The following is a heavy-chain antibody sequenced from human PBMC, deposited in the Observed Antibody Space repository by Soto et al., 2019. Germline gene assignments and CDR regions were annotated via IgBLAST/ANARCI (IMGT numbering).Heavy chain of an antibody. V-gene: IGHV4-34*01. Sequence: SETLSLTCAVYGGSFSGYYWSWIRQPPGKGLEWIGEINHSGSTNYNPSLKSRVTISVDTSKNQFSLKLSSVTAADTAVYYCARSELQPRQSNYYYYYMDVWGKGTTVTVSS. CDR1: GGSFSGYY. D-gene: IGHD1-7*01. CDR2: INHSGST. J-gene: IGHJ6*03. CDR3: ARSELQPRQSNYYYYYMDV.